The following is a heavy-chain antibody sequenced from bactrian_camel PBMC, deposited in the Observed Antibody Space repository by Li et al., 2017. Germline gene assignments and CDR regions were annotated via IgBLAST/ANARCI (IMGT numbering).Heavy chain of an antibody. V-gene: IGHV3S1*01. CDR2: INGFGTT. Sequence: HVQLVESGGGSVQTGGSLRLACAAPGFSISPYCMGWFRQAPGKEREGVATINGFGTTSYADSVKGRFTISRDNTKNILYLQMNRLKSEDTALYYCAKGAGPNDFGYWGQGTQVTVS. CDR1: GFSISPYC. D-gene: IGHD1*01. J-gene: IGHJ6*01. CDR3: AKGAGPNDFGY.